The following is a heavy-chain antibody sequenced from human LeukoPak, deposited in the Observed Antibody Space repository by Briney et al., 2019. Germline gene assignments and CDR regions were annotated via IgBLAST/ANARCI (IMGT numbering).Heavy chain of an antibody. V-gene: IGHV4-39*07. D-gene: IGHD3-22*01. J-gene: IGHJ6*02. CDR2: IYFSGNT. CDR3: ARDLYDTGGYYSPGRYNGMDV. CDR1: GGSISTSGHF. Sequence: SETLTLTCTVSGGSISTSGHFWGWIRQPPGKGLEWIGSIYFSGNTYYNPSLKSRVTISIDTSENQFSLEVNSVTAAVTAVYYCARDLYDTGGYYSPGRYNGMDVWGQGTTVTVSS.